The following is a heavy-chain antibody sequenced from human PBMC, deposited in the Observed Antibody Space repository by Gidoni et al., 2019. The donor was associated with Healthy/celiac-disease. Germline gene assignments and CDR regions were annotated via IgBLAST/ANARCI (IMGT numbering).Heavy chain of an antibody. CDR2: IKQDGSEK. V-gene: IGHV3-7*01. CDR1: GFTFSSYW. D-gene: IGHD6-13*01. J-gene: IGHJ4*02. Sequence: EVQLVESGGGLVQPGGSLRLSCAASGFTFSSYWMGWVRQAPGKGLEWVANIKQDGSEKYYVDSVKGRFTISRDNAKNSLYLKMNSLRAEDTAVYYCARGSSSSWYLSYYWGQGTLVTVSS. CDR3: ARGSSSSWYLSYY.